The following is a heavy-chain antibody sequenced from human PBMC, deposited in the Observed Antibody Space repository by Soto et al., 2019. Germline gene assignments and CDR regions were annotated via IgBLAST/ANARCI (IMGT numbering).Heavy chain of an antibody. V-gene: IGHV3-30*18. Sequence: GGSLRLSCAASGFTFSNYGIHCVRQAPGKGLEWVSFVSYDGSNRYYADSVRGRFTISRDNSENTVYVQMNSLRPEDTAVYYCAKDTGSGGSPFGYWGQGTLVTVSS. CDR1: GFTFSNYG. CDR2: VSYDGSNR. J-gene: IGHJ4*02. D-gene: IGHD6-19*01. CDR3: AKDTGSGGSPFGY.